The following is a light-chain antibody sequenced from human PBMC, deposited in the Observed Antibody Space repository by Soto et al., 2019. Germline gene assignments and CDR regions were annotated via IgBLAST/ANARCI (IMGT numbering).Light chain of an antibody. CDR2: DAS. CDR3: QQRGSWPQYT. Sequence: EIVLTQSPATLSLSPGERATLSCRASQSISNFLAWYQQKPGQAPRLLIYDASKRATDIPDRFIGSGSGTDFTLTISGLEPEDFAVYYCQQRGSWPQYTFGGGTKVEIK. V-gene: IGKV3-11*01. CDR1: QSISNF. J-gene: IGKJ4*01.